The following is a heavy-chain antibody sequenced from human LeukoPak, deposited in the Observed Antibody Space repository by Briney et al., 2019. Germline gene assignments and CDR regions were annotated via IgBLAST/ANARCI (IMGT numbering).Heavy chain of an antibody. Sequence: PGGSLRLSCAASGFTFSSYSMNWVRQAPGKGLEWVSSISSSSSYIYYADSVKGRFTISRDNAKNSLYLQMNSLRAEDTAVYYCAREGPPRRYSSSWYFDYWGQGTLVTVSS. CDR2: ISSSSSYI. V-gene: IGHV3-21*01. CDR3: AREGPPRRYSSSWYFDY. J-gene: IGHJ4*02. CDR1: GFTFSSYS. D-gene: IGHD6-13*01.